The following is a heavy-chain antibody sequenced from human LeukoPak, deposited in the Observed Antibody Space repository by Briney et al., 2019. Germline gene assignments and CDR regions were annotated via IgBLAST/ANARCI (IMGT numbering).Heavy chain of an antibody. V-gene: IGHV4-38-2*02. D-gene: IGHD3-10*01. CDR3: AGFTFFRGVITFDY. Sequence: SETLSLTCSVCGHSISSGYYWGWIRQPPGKGLEWIGNIYHDGNTYYNPSLKSRVTISVDTSKNQFSLKLSPVTAADTAVYSCAGFTFFRGVITFDYWGQGTLVTVSS. J-gene: IGHJ4*02. CDR1: GHSISSGYY. CDR2: IYHDGNT.